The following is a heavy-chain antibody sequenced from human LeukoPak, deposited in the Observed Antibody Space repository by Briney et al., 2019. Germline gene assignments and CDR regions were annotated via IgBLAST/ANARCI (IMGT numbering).Heavy chain of an antibody. CDR1: GYSIRSGYY. J-gene: IGHJ4*02. Sequence: PSETLSLTCTVSGYSIRSGYYWGWIRPPPGKGVEWIGNIYHSGSTYYNPSLMRRVTISGDTSKNQFSLKLSSVTAADTAVYYCARAVSYDDYRVMDYWGQGTLVTVSS. CDR3: ARAVSYDDYRVMDY. V-gene: IGHV4-38-2*02. D-gene: IGHD4-17*01. CDR2: IYHSGST.